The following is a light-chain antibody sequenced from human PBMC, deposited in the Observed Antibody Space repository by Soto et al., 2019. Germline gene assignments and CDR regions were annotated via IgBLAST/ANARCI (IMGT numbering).Light chain of an antibody. Sequence: QSALTQPPSASGTPGQRVTISCSGSSSNIGSNTVNWYQQLPGTAPKLLIHSNNQRPSGVPDRFSGSKSGTSASLAISGLQSEDEADYYCAAWDDSLNVYYVFGTGTKVTVL. CDR1: SSNIGSNT. J-gene: IGLJ1*01. CDR3: AAWDDSLNVYYV. V-gene: IGLV1-44*01. CDR2: SNN.